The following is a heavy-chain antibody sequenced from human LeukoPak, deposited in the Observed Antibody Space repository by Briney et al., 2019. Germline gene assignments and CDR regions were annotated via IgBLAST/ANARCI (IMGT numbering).Heavy chain of an antibody. CDR1: GYSISSGYY. CDR3: ARHDSTGYPYYYFYYMDV. CDR2: IYHSGTT. J-gene: IGHJ6*03. D-gene: IGHD3-22*01. Sequence: SETLSLTCTVSGYSISSGYYRGWIRQPPGKGLEWIGNIYHSGTTYYNPSLESRVTISVDTSKNQFSLKLNSVTAADTAMYYCARHDSTGYPYYYFYYMDVWGKGTTVTVSS. V-gene: IGHV4-38-2*02.